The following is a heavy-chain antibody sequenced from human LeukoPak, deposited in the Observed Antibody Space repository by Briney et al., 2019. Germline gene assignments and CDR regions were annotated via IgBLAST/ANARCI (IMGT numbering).Heavy chain of an antibody. CDR2: ISGSGGST. V-gene: IGHV3-23*01. Sequence: PGGSLRLSCAASGFTFSSYAMSWVRQAPGKGLEWVSAISGSGGSTYYADSVKGRFTISRDNSKNTLYLQMNSLRAEDTAVYYCANPSAGDGYILDAFDIWGQGTMVTVSS. J-gene: IGHJ3*02. CDR3: ANPSAGDGYILDAFDI. CDR1: GFTFSSYA. D-gene: IGHD5-24*01.